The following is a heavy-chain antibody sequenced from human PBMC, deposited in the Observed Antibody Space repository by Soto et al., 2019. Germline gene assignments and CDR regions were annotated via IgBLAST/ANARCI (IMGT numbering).Heavy chain of an antibody. Sequence: QVQLQESGPGLVKPSETLSLTCTVSGGSINSYYWSWILQPPGKGLEWIGYIYYSGSTNYNPSLKSRVTISVDTSKNQFSLKLSSVTAADTAVYYCARRRDGYIFDYWGQGTLVTVSS. CDR2: IYYSGST. CDR1: GGSINSYY. CDR3: ARRRDGYIFDY. J-gene: IGHJ4*02. D-gene: IGHD5-12*01. V-gene: IGHV4-59*08.